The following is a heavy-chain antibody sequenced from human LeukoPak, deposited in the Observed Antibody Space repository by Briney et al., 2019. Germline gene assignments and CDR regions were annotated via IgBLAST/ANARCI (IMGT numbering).Heavy chain of an antibody. CDR2: ISYDGSNK. CDR1: GFTFSSYG. CDR3: AKESPGYYGSGSNWFDP. J-gene: IGHJ5*02. Sequence: PGRSLRLSCAASGFTFSSYGMHWVRQAPGKGLEWVAVISYDGSNKYYADSVKGRYTISRDNSKNTLYLQMNSLRAEDTAVYYCAKESPGYYGSGSNWFDPWGQGTLVTVSS. D-gene: IGHD3-10*01. V-gene: IGHV3-30*18.